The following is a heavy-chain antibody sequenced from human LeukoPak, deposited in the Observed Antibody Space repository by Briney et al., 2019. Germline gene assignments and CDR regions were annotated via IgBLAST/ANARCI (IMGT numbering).Heavy chain of an antibody. CDR1: GFTVSSNY. CDR3: ARGRPHGNDY. V-gene: IGHV3-74*01. J-gene: IGHJ4*02. CDR2: IANDGSST. Sequence: PGGSLRLSCAASGFTVSSNYMSWVRQAPGKGLVWVSRIANDGSSTTYADSVKGRFSISRDNAKNTLYLQMNSLRVEDTAVYYCARGRPHGNDYWGQGTLVTVSS. D-gene: IGHD4-23*01.